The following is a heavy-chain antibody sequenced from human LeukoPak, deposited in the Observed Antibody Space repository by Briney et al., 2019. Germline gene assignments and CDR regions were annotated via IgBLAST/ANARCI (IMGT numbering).Heavy chain of an antibody. Sequence: GGSLRLSCAASGFTFSSYGLHWVRQAPGKGLEWVAFIRYDGNNKYNSDSVKGRFTISRDDSKNTLHLHMNSLRPEDTAVYYCAKQGANGGANFDYWGQGTLVTVSS. CDR2: IRYDGNNK. J-gene: IGHJ4*02. CDR3: AKQGANGGANFDY. CDR1: GFTFSSYG. D-gene: IGHD2-21*01. V-gene: IGHV3-30*02.